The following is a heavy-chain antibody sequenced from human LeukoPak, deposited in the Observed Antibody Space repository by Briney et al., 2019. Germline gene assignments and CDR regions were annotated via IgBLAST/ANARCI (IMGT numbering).Heavy chain of an antibody. Sequence: GGSLRLSCAASGFTFNLAWMSWVRQTPWKGLQWVASIAVTPDGPATDYATPVRGRFTISRDDSRNMVYLQMSSLRTDDTAVYYCVWSSTWDKRFYLDQWGQGALVTVSS. CDR2: IAVTPDGPAT. CDR3: VWSSTWDKRFYLDQ. V-gene: IGHV3-15*04. D-gene: IGHD6-6*01. J-gene: IGHJ4*02. CDR1: GFTFNLAW.